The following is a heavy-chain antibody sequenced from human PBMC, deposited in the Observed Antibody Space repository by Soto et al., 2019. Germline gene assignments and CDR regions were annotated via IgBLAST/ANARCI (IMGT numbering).Heavy chain of an antibody. Sequence: QITLKESGPTLVKPTQTLTLTCTFSGFSLSTGGVGVGWIRQPPGEALEWLALIYWDDDKRYSPSLKSRLTITKDTSKNQVVLSMTNMDPVDTATYYCAHSRCGGDCLQSYSSHYYYGMDVWDQGTTVTVSS. CDR3: AHSRCGGDCLQSYSSHYYYGMDV. V-gene: IGHV2-5*02. CDR1: GFSLSTGGVG. D-gene: IGHD2-21*02. J-gene: IGHJ6*02. CDR2: IYWDDDK.